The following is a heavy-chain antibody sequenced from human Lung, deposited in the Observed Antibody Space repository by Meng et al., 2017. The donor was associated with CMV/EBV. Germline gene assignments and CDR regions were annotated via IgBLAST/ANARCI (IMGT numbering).Heavy chain of an antibody. V-gene: IGHV3-21*01. J-gene: IGHJ4*02. CDR1: GYSFSAYT. CDR3: ARDRARKGRGFIVGASNEFDY. CDR2: ISSSSASI. D-gene: IGHD1-26*01. Sequence: GGSLRLXCAASGYSFSAYTLHWVRQAPGKGLEWVSSISSSSASIYYADSVKGRFTISRDNARNSLFMQMNSLRAEETAVYYCARDRARKGRGFIVGASNEFDYXGQGXLVTVSS.